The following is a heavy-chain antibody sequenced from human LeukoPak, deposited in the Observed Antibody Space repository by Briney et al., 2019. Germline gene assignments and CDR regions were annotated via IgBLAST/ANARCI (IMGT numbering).Heavy chain of an antibody. D-gene: IGHD5-12*01. Sequence: GESLKTSCKASGSSFTSQLISGVRRIPGKGLEWRGRIDPSDSYTNSSPSFQGHVTISATKSISTAYLQWSSLKASDTAMYYCARVIYSGDDRNYFDYWGQGTLVTVSS. CDR3: ARVIYSGDDRNYFDY. CDR2: IDPSDSYT. J-gene: IGHJ4*02. CDR1: GSSFTSQL. V-gene: IGHV5-10-1*01.